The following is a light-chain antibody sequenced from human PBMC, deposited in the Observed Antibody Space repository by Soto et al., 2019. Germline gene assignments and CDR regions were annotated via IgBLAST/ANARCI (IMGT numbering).Light chain of an antibody. CDR3: QQSHTSPYT. CDR2: EAS. V-gene: IGKV1-39*01. CDR1: ENFKKH. Sequence: DIQMTQSQSYLSASGGDSVAVTCQSRENFKKHLIWSQQKPGKAPKPLIFEASSMQRGVPSRFSGSGSGTDFILTISKLQPEDFATYFCQQSHTSPYTFGQGTKLDFK. J-gene: IGKJ2*01.